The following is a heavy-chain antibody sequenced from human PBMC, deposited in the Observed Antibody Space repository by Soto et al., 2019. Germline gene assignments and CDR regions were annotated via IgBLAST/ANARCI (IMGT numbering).Heavy chain of an antibody. CDR2: LSVTGDSD. CDR1: GFSLSNSA. Sequence: EVQLLESGGGLVESGGSLRLSCAASGFSLSNSAVSWVRQAPGKGLEWVSSLSVTGDSDFYSDSVKGRFTISRDISKSTLYLQMSSLRAEDTAVYYCAKNGCSSPACYPYYYYVDVWGKGTTVTVSS. V-gene: IGHV3-23*01. D-gene: IGHD2-15*01. CDR3: AKNGCSSPACYPYYYYVDV. J-gene: IGHJ6*03.